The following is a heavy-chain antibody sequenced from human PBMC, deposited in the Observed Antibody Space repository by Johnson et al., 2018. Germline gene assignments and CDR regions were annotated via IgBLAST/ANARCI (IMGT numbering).Heavy chain of an antibody. D-gene: IGHD3-16*02. CDR1: GFSFEDYG. Sequence: VQLVQSGGGVVRPGGSLRLSCAASGFSFEDYGLSWVRQVPGKGLEWVAGINWNAGSTGYADSVKGRFTISRDNAKNSLYLQLKSLEVEDTALYYWARATRNYCYTTSCFAQYFQHWGQGTLVTVSS. J-gene: IGHJ1*01. CDR3: ARATRNYCYTTSCFAQYFQH. CDR2: INWNAGST. V-gene: IGHV3-20*04.